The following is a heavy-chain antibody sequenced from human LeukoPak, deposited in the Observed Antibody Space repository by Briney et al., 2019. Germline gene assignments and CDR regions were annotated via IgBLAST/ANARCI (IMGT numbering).Heavy chain of an antibody. V-gene: IGHV3-30*18. CDR1: GFTFSSYG. CDR2: ISYDGSNK. D-gene: IGHD5-24*01. CDR3: AKDEAAPLHDNYYYYMDV. J-gene: IGHJ6*03. Sequence: GGSLRLSCAASGFTFSSYGMHWVRQAPGKGLEWVAVISYDGSNKYYADSVKGRFTISRDNSKNTLYLQMNSLRAEDTAVYYCAKDEAAPLHDNYYYYMDVWGKGTTVTVSS.